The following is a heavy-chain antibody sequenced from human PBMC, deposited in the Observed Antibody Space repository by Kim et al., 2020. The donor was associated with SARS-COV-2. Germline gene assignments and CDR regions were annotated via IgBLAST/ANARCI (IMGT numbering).Heavy chain of an antibody. V-gene: IGHV3-33*06. D-gene: IGHD5-18*01. CDR2: IWYDGSNK. J-gene: IGHJ4*02. CDR1: GFTFSSYG. CDR3: AKGWIQLWSPFDY. Sequence: GGSLRLSCAASGFTFSSYGMHWVRQAPGKGLEWVAVIWYDGSNKYYADSVKGRFTISRDNSKNTLYLQMNSLRAEDTVVYYCAKGWIQLWSPFDYWGQGT.